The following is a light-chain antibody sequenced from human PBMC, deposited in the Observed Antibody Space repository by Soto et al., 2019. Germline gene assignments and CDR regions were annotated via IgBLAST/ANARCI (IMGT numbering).Light chain of an antibody. J-gene: IGLJ2*01. CDR3: SSYTTSSTLNVL. V-gene: IGLV2-14*01. CDR2: EVS. CDR1: SSDVGAYNY. Sequence: QSALTQPASVSGSPGQSITISCTGTSSDVGAYNYVSWYQQHPGKAPKLMIYEVSNRPSGVSNRFSGSKSGNTASLTISGLRAEDEADYYCSSYTTSSTLNVLFGGGTKVT.